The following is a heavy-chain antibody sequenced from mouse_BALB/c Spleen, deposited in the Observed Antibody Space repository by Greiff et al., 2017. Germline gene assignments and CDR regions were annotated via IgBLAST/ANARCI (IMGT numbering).Heavy chain of an antibody. Sequence: EVKVVESGGGLVKPGGSLKLSCAASGFTFSSYAMSWVRQTPEKRLEWVASISSGGSTYYPDSVKGRFTISRDNARNILYLQMSSLRSEDTAMYYCAKLRLRDYYAMDYWGQGTSVTVSS. J-gene: IGHJ4*01. V-gene: IGHV5-6-5*01. D-gene: IGHD1-2*01. CDR1: GFTFSSYA. CDR2: ISSGGST. CDR3: AKLRLRDYYAMDY.